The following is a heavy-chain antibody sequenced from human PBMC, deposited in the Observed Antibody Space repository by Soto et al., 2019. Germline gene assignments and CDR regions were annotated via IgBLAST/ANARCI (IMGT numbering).Heavy chain of an antibody. D-gene: IGHD5-12*01. J-gene: IGHJ4*02. CDR1: GDTFSGYS. CDR2: IIPIFGST. CDR3: ARDLGSGYDPGDY. V-gene: IGHV1-69*14. Sequence: QVQLVQSGAEVKKPGSSVKVSCKASGDTFSGYSISWVRQAPGQGLEWMGGIIPIFGSTNYAQRFQDRVTITAAKSTTAAELELSSRTSDGSAVYYCARDLGSGYDPGDYWGQGTRVTVSS.